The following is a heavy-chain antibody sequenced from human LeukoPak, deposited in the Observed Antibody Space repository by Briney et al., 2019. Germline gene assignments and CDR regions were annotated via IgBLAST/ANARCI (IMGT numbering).Heavy chain of an antibody. Sequence: PSETLSLTCAVYGGSFSGYYWSWIRQPPGKGLEWIGEINHSGSTNYNPSLKSRVTISVDTSKNQFSLKLSSVTAADTAVYYCAGVVLRFLEWLPGHIDYWGQGTLVTVSS. CDR1: GGSFSGYY. J-gene: IGHJ4*02. CDR3: AGVVLRFLEWLPGHIDY. CDR2: INHSGST. V-gene: IGHV4-34*01. D-gene: IGHD3-3*01.